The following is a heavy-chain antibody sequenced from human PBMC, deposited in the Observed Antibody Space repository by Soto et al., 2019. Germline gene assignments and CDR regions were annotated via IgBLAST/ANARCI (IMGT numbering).Heavy chain of an antibody. CDR2: INSDESST. J-gene: IGHJ6*02. CDR3: ARDPPDGYYGMAV. Sequence: GGSLRLSCAASGFTFSSYWMHWVRQAPGKGLVWVSRINSDESSTSYADSVKGRFTISRDNAKNTLYLQMNSLRAEDTAVYYCARDPPDGYYGMAVWGQGTTVTVSS. CDR1: GFTFSSYW. V-gene: IGHV3-74*01.